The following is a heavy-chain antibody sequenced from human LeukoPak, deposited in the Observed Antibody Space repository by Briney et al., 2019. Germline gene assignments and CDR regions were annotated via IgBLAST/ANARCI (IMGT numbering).Heavy chain of an antibody. CDR3: ARDSSGYDLYYYYYMDV. V-gene: IGHV4-34*01. Sequence: PSETLSLTCAVYGGSFSGYYWSWIRQPPGKGLEWIGEINHSGSTNYYPSLKSRVTISVDTSKNQFSLKLSSVTAADTAVYYCARDSSGYDLYYYYYMDVWGKGTTVTVSS. CDR1: GGSFSGYY. J-gene: IGHJ6*03. D-gene: IGHD3-22*01. CDR2: INHSGST.